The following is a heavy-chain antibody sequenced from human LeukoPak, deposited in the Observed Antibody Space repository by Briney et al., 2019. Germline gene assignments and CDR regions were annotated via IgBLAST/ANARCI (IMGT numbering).Heavy chain of an antibody. CDR2: IYYSGST. V-gene: IGHV4-59*01. J-gene: IGHJ3*02. CDR1: GGSISSYY. Sequence: SETLSLTCTVSGGSISSYYWSWIRQPPGKGXEWIGYIYYSGSTNYNPSLKSRVTISVDTSKNQFSLKLSSVTAADTAVYYCARSLYSMTSDAFDIWGQGTMVTVSS. CDR3: ARSLYSMTSDAFDI. D-gene: IGHD6-13*01.